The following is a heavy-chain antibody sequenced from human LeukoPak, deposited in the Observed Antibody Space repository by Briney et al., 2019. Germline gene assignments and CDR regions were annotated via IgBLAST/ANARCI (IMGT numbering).Heavy chain of an antibody. CDR2: IVCGGST. D-gene: IGHD3-3*01. Sequence: SETLSLTCTVSGGSISSGGHTWDWLRQPPGKGLEYIGSIVCGGSTYYDPSLNSRVTISVDRSKNQFSLKLSSVTAADTAVYYCTRRPKQPGFWSCDVDYWGQGTLVTVSS. CDR3: TRRPKQPGFWSCDVDY. V-gene: IGHV4-39*01. CDR1: GGSISSGGHT. J-gene: IGHJ4*02.